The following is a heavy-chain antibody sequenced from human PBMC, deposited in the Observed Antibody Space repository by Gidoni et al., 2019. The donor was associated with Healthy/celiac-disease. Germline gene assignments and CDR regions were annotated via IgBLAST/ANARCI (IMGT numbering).Heavy chain of an antibody. CDR2: IRGRGAST. D-gene: IGHD3-22*01. Sequence: EVQLLESGGGVVQTGGSRRLSCADSGFTLSSYAMSWVRKAPGKGLEWVSAIRGRGASTYSADSVKGRFTISRDNSKNTLYLQMNRLRAEDTAVYYCAKAPITMIVVVTPDAFDIWGQGTMVTVSS. CDR3: AKAPITMIVVVTPDAFDI. V-gene: IGHV3-23*01. J-gene: IGHJ3*02. CDR1: GFTLSSYA.